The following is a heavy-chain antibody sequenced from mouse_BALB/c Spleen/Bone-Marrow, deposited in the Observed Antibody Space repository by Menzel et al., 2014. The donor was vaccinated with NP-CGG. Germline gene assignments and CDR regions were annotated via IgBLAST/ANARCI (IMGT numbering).Heavy chain of an antibody. J-gene: IGHJ3*01. Sequence: EVMLVESGGGLVKSGGSLKLSCAASGFSFSNYGMSWVRQTPEKRLEWVATISGGGRYTFYSDSVRGRFTISRDNAKYNLYLQLSSLRSADTALYYCARHAYYDQTEVSFVYWGQGTLVTVSA. V-gene: IGHV5-9-2*01. CDR1: GFSFSNYG. CDR3: ARHAYYDQTEVSFVY. D-gene: IGHD2-4*01. CDR2: ISGGGRYT.